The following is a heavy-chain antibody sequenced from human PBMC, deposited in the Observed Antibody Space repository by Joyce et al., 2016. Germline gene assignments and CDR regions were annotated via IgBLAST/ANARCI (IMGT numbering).Heavy chain of an antibody. Sequence: QVQLQESGPGLVKPSGTLSLTGAVSGGSISSNHWWSGVRQPPGKGLGWIGESYHGGGTNYNPSVTSRVTISVDKSKNQLSLNVSAVTAADTAVYYCAKSRTGILRGYDDWGQGTLVTVSS. V-gene: IGHV4-4*02. CDR1: GGSISSNHW. J-gene: IGHJ4*02. CDR3: AKSRTGILRGYDD. CDR2: SYHGGGT. D-gene: IGHD3-9*01.